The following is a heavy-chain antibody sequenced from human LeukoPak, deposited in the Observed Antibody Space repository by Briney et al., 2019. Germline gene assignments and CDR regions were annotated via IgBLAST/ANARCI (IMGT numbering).Heavy chain of an antibody. CDR2: IASDGSST. D-gene: IGHD3-22*01. J-gene: IGHJ4*02. CDR1: RFTFSSYW. V-gene: IGHV3-74*01. CDR3: ARGSTYYDSSGQVPFDY. Sequence: GGSLRLSCAASRFTFSSYWMNWVRQAPGKGLVWVSRIASDGSSTTYADSVKGRFTISRDNAKNSLYLQMNSLRAEDTAVYYCARGSTYYDSSGQVPFDYWGQGTLVTVSS.